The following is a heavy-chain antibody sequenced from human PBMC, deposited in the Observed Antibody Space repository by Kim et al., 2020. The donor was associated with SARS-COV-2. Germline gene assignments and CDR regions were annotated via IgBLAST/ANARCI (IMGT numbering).Heavy chain of an antibody. V-gene: IGHV3-23*01. CDR2: ISGSGGST. J-gene: IGHJ5*02. D-gene: IGHD3-10*01. CDR3: AKGSAYYYGSGSPNWFDP. CDR1: GFTFSSYA. Sequence: GGSLRLSFAASGFTFSSYAMSWVRQAPGKGLEWVSAISGSGGSTYYADSVKGRFTISRDNSKNTLYLQMNSLRAEDTAVYYCAKGSAYYYGSGSPNWFDPWGQGTLVTVSS.